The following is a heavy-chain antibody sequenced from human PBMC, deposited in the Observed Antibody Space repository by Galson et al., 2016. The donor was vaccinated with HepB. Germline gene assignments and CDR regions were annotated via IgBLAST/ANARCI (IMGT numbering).Heavy chain of an antibody. V-gene: IGHV2-5*01. D-gene: IGHD3-10*01. Sequence: PALVKPTQTLTLTCTFPGFSLSSSGVGVGWIRQSPGKALEWLALIYWNDDKRYSPSLKSRLTITKDTSKNQVVLTLTNMDPVGTATYYCAHRRTSADYGSGKDHYFDYWGQGTLVTVSS. CDR1: GFSLSSSGVG. CDR3: AHRRTSADYGSGKDHYFDY. J-gene: IGHJ4*02. CDR2: IYWNDDK.